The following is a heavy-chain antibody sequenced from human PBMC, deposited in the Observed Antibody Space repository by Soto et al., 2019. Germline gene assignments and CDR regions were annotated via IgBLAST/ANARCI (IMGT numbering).Heavy chain of an antibody. CDR3: AREGMKGSSWFFDY. CDR1: GYTFTSYA. V-gene: IGHV1-3*01. CDR2: INAGNGNT. J-gene: IGHJ4*02. Sequence: ASVKVSCKASGYTFTSYAMHWVRQAPGQRLEWMGWINAGNGNTKYSQKFQDRVTITRDTSASTAYMELSSLRSEDTAVYYCAREGMKGSSWFFDYWGQGTLVTSPQ. D-gene: IGHD6-13*01.